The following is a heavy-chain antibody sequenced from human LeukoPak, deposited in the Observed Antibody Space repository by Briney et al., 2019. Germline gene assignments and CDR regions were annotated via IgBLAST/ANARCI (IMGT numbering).Heavy chain of an antibody. V-gene: IGHV1-18*01. J-gene: IGHJ5*02. CDR2: ISAYNGNT. CDR3: ARDDVDTAMDP. Sequence: ASVKVSCKASGYTFTSYAMHWVRQAPGQGLEWMGWISAYNGNTNYAQKLQGRVTMTTDTSTSTAYMELRSLRSDDTAVYYCARDDVDTAMDPWGQGTLVTVSS. D-gene: IGHD5-18*01. CDR1: GYTFTSYA.